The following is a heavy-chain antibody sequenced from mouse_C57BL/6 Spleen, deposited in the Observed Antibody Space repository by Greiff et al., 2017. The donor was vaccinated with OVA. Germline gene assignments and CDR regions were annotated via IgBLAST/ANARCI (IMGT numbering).Heavy chain of an antibody. CDR1: GYTFTSYW. J-gene: IGHJ4*01. CDR3: ARSPHYYGSSYYAMDY. V-gene: IGHV1-64*01. Sequence: QVQLQQSGAELVKPGASVKLSCKASGYTFTSYWMHWVKQRPGQGLEWIGMIHPNSGSTNYNEKFKSKATLTVDKSSSTAYMQLSSLTSEDSAVYYCARSPHYYGSSYYAMDYWGQGTSVTVSS. CDR2: IHPNSGST. D-gene: IGHD1-1*01.